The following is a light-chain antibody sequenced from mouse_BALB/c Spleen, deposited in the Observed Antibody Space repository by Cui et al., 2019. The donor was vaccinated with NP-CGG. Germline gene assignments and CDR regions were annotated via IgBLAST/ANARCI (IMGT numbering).Light chain of an antibody. V-gene: IGLV1*01. CDR2: GTN. CDR1: TGAVTTNNY. J-gene: IGLJ1*01. Sequence: QAVVTQEPALTTSPGETVTLTCRSSTGAVTTNNYANWVQEKQDHLFTGLIGGTNNRAPGVPARFSGSLIGDKAALTITGAQTEDEAIYFCALWYSNHWVFGGGTKLTVL. CDR3: ALWYSNHWV.